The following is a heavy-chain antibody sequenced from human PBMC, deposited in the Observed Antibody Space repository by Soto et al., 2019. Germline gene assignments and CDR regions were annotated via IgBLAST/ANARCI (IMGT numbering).Heavy chain of an antibody. J-gene: IGHJ6*02. D-gene: IGHD5-18*01. CDR2: INHSGST. V-gene: IGHV4-34*01. CDR1: GGSFSGYY. Sequence: SETLSLTCAVYGGSFSGYYWSWIRQPPGKGLEWIGEINHSGSTNYNPSLKSRVTISVDTPKNQFSLKLSSVTAADTAVYYCARAYVDTAMVFYYYGMDVWGQGTTVTVSS. CDR3: ARAYVDTAMVFYYYGMDV.